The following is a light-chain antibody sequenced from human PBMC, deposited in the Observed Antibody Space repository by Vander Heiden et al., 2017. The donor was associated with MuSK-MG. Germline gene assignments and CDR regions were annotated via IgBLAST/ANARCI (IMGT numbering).Light chain of an antibody. Sequence: AIQLTQSPSSLSASVGDRVTITCRASQGISSALAWYQHIPGRAPKLLIYDASSLGSGVPSRFSGSGSGTDFTLTISSLQPEDFATYSCQQVSLYPHTFGLGTKLEIK. J-gene: IGKJ2*01. CDR3: QQVSLYPHT. CDR1: QGISSA. V-gene: IGKV1-13*02. CDR2: DAS.